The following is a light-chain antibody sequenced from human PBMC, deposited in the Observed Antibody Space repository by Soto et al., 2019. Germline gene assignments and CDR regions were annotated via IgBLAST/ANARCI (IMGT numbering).Light chain of an antibody. Sequence: IVLTQYPGTLSLSPGERATLSCRASQSVGSSYLAWYQQKPGQAPRLLMYGASSRATGIPDRFNGSGSGTDFTLTISRLEPEDFAVYYCQQSSTAPRTFGQGTNVDIK. CDR2: GAS. V-gene: IGKV3-20*01. CDR3: QQSSTAPRT. J-gene: IGKJ1*01. CDR1: QSVGSSY.